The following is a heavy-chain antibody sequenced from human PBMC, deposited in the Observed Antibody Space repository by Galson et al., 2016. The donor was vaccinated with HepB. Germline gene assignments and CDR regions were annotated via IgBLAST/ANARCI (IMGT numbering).Heavy chain of an antibody. CDR1: GFTFSDDY. CDR2: ISSSSSYT. J-gene: IGHJ4*02. CDR3: ASGMELFDL. V-gene: IGHV3-11*06. D-gene: IGHD1-1*01. Sequence: SLRLSCAASGFTFSDDYMSWIRQAPGRGLEWVSFISSSSSYTKYADSVKGRFTVSRDNAKKSLYLQMNSLRAEDTAVYYCASGMELFDLWGQGTLVTVSS.